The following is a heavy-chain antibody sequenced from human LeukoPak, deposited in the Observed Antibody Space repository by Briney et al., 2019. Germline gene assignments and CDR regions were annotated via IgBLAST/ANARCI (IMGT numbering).Heavy chain of an antibody. D-gene: IGHD2-2*01. V-gene: IGHV6-1*01. CDR2: PSYRTTWYN. CDR1: WDRVSSNSVT. J-gene: IGHJ5*02. CDR3: ARRLTQYDCFDP. Sequence: SQTLSLTCAISWDRVSSNSVTWNWLRQAPSRGLEWLGRPSYRTTWYNDYAVSVRGRITVNPDTSKNQFSLHLNSVTPEDTAVYYCARRLTQYDCFDPWGQGTLVTVSS.